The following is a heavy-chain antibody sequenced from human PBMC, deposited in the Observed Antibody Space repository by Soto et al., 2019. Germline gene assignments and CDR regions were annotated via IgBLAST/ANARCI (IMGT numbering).Heavy chain of an antibody. Sequence: GRALRLSSTASGFTFSSYAMSWVRQAPGKGLEWVSAISGSGGSTYYADSVKGRFTISRDNSKNTLYLQMNSLRAEDTAVYYCEKDLVQQWLLGDGFDLWGQGTTVTVSS. CDR1: GFTFSSYA. D-gene: IGHD3-22*01. CDR3: EKDLVQQWLLGDGFDL. CDR2: ISGSGGST. J-gene: IGHJ3*01. V-gene: IGHV3-23*01.